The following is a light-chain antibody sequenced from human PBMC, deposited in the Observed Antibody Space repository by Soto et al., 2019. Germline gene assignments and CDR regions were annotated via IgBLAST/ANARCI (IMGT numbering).Light chain of an antibody. CDR3: AAWDDRLNGPSYV. CDR2: TNN. Sequence: QSVLTQPPSVSGTPGQTVTISCSGSTSNIGSKPVNWYQQLPGAAPRLLISTNNQRPSGVPDRFSGSRSGTSASLAISGLQSEDEADYYCAAWDDRLNGPSYVFGTGTKVTVL. J-gene: IGLJ1*01. CDR1: TSNIGSKP. V-gene: IGLV1-44*01.